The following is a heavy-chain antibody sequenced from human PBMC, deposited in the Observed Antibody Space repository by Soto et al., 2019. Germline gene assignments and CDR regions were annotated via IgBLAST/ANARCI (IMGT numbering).Heavy chain of an antibody. D-gene: IGHD1-26*01. Sequence: QLQLQESGPGLVKPSETLSLTCTVSVGSISSSSYYWGWIRQPPGNGLEWIWSIYYSGSTYYNPSLKSRVSISVDTSKTQFSLKLSSVTAADTAVYYCSGQGGPGSYYGMDVWGQGTTVTVSS. CDR3: SGQGGPGSYYGMDV. CDR1: VGSISSSSYY. V-gene: IGHV4-39*01. CDR2: IYYSGST. J-gene: IGHJ6*02.